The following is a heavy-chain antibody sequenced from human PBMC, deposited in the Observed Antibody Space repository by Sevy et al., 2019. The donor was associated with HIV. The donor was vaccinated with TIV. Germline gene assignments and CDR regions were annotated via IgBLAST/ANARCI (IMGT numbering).Heavy chain of an antibody. CDR2: IYYSGST. CDR1: GDSLSSNDYY. D-gene: IGHD6-13*01. CDR3: AGEGPRIAQFDY. V-gene: IGHV4-39*02. Sequence: SETLSLTCTVSGDSLSSNDYYWAWIRQPPGKGLDWIGSIYYSGSTYYNPSLKSRVTISVDTSNNQFSLRLRSVTAADTAVYYCAGEGPRIAQFDYWGQGTLVTVSS. J-gene: IGHJ4*02.